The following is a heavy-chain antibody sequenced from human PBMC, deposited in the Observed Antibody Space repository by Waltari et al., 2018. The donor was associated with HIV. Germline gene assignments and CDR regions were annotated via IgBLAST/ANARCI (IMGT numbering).Heavy chain of an antibody. J-gene: IGHJ5*02. Sequence: QVQLVHSGAEVQKPGTSVKVSCKASGYTFTDYYIHWVRQAPGQGLEWMGRINPNRGGTNFSRKFQGRVTMTRDPSISTAFMELSRLTSDDTAVYYCARALTGYNDAWYRCDPWGQGTLVTVSS. D-gene: IGHD6-19*01. V-gene: IGHV1-2*06. CDR3: ARALTGYNDAWYRCDP. CDR1: GYTFTDYY. CDR2: INPNRGGT.